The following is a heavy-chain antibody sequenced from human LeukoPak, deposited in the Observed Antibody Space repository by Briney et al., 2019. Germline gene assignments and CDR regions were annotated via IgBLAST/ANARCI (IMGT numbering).Heavy chain of an antibody. CDR3: AREQWLALYYFDY. V-gene: IGHV3-21*01. CDR1: RFTFSSYT. CDR2: ITRSSRYI. D-gene: IGHD6-19*01. Sequence: GGSLRLSCAASRFTFSSYTMNWVRQPPGKGLEWVSSITRSSRYIYYADSVKGRFTISRDNAKNSLYLQMNSLRAEDTAVYYCAREQWLALYYFDYWGQGTLVTVSS. J-gene: IGHJ4*02.